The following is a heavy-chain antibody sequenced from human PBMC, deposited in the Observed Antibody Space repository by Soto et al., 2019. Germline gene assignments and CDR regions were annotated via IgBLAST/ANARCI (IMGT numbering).Heavy chain of an antibody. V-gene: IGHV3-33*01. D-gene: IGHD5-18*01. CDR1: GFTFRTYG. J-gene: IGHJ4*02. CDR3: ASPLGYNYGPAFDY. CDR2: IWYDGSKT. Sequence: GGSLRLSCAASGFTFRTYGMHWVRQAPGKGLEWVADIWYDGSKTYYADSVKGRFTISRDNFKNTLYLQMNSLRAEDTAVYYCASPLGYNYGPAFDYWGQGTLVTVSS.